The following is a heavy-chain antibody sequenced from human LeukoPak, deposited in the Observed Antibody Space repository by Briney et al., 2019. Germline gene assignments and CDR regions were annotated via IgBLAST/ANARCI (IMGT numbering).Heavy chain of an antibody. CDR1: GFTFSNFW. CDR3: AKRPDRSYYDRTGYYYFDY. Sequence: GESLRLSCTASGFTFSNFWMSWVRQAPGKGLEWVSSIGGLGGSTFYAVSVKGRFTISRDNSKNTLYLQMNSLRAEDTAVYYCAKRPDRSYYDRTGYYYFDYWGQGTLVAVSS. J-gene: IGHJ4*02. V-gene: IGHV3-23*01. CDR2: IGGLGGST. D-gene: IGHD3-22*01.